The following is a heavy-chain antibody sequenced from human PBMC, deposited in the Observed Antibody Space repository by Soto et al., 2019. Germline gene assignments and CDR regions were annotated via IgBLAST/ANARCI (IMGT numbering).Heavy chain of an antibody. CDR3: AKSYMEAAAGTFARYYYGMDV. CDR2: ISGSGGST. J-gene: IGHJ6*02. CDR1: GFTFSSYA. V-gene: IGHV3-23*01. Sequence: PGGSLRLSCAASGFTFSSYAMSWVRQAPGKGLEWVSAISGSGGSTYYADSVKGRFTISRDNSKNTLYLQMNSLRAEDTAVYYCAKSYMEAAAGTFARYYYGMDVWGQGTTVNVSS. D-gene: IGHD6-13*01.